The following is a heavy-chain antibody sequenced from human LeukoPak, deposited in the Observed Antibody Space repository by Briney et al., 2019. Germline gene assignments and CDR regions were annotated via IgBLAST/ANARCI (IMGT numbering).Heavy chain of an antibody. CDR3: ARDLIGGYNGGYFDS. J-gene: IGHJ4*02. V-gene: IGHV3-48*04. CDR1: GFTFSSYS. Sequence: GGSLRLSCAASGFTFSSYSMNWVRQAPGKGLEWVSYISSSSSTIYYADSVKGRFTISKDDAKNSLSLHMNSLRAEDTAVYYCARDLIGGYNGGYFDSWGQGILVTVSS. CDR2: ISSSSSTI. D-gene: IGHD5-24*01.